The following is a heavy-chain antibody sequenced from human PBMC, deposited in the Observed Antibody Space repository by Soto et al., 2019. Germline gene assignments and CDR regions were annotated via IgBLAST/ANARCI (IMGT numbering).Heavy chain of an antibody. CDR3: AAERYSGAFDI. CDR1: GFTFSSYW. Sequence: VGSLRLSCAASGFTFSSYWMSWVRQAPGKGLEWVANIKQDGSEKYYVDSVKGRFTISRDNAKNSLYLQMNSLRAEDTAVYYCAAERYSGAFDIWGQGTMVTVSS. V-gene: IGHV3-7*01. J-gene: IGHJ3*02. D-gene: IGHD2-15*01. CDR2: IKQDGSEK.